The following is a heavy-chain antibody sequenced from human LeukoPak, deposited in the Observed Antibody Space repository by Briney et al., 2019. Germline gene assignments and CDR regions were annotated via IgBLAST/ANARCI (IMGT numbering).Heavy chain of an antibody. CDR2: SGST. CDR3: ARGGNYNFDY. Sequence: SETLSRTCTVSGASISSYYWSWIRQPPGKGLEWIDSGSTNYNPSLKSRVTISVDTSKNQFSLNLRSVTAADTAVYYCARGGNYNFDYWGQGTLVTVSS. CDR1: GASISSYY. D-gene: IGHD3-16*01. V-gene: IGHV4-59*01. J-gene: IGHJ4*02.